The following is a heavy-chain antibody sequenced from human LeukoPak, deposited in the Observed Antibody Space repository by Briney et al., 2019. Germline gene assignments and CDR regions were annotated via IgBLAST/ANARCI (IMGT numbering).Heavy chain of an antibody. V-gene: IGHV1-2*02. J-gene: IGHJ4*02. CDR3: ARGYYYDSSGYIPLLGY. D-gene: IGHD3-22*01. CDR1: GYTFTGYY. Sequence: ASVKISCKASGYTFTGYYMHWVRQAPGQGLEWMGWINPNSGGTNYAQKIQGRVTMTRDTSLSTAYMELSRLRSDDTAVYYCARGYYYDSSGYIPLLGYWGQGTLVTVSS. CDR2: INPNSGGT.